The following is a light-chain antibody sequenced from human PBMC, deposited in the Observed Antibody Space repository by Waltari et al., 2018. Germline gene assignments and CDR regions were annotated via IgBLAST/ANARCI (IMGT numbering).Light chain of an antibody. CDR1: SNNIGFYDL. Sequence: QSALTQPASVSGSPGQSITISCTGSSNNIGFYDLVSWYQQHPGKAPKLIIFDVIKRPSGVSDPFSGSKSGTTASLTISGLQTEDDADYYCCSYSGSGSFPYVFGPGTRVAVL. J-gene: IGLJ1*01. CDR2: DVI. V-gene: IGLV2-23*02. CDR3: CSYSGSGSFPYV.